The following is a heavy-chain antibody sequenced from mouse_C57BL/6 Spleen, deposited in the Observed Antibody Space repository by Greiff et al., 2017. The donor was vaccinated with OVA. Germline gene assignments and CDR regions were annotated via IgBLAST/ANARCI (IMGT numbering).Heavy chain of an antibody. D-gene: IGHD2-2*01. V-gene: IGHV1-52*01. CDR2: IDPSASET. J-gene: IGHJ3*01. Sequence: QVQLQQPGAELVRPGSSVKLSCKASGYTFTSYWMHWVKQRPIQGLEWLGNIDPSASETHYNQTIKYQDTLTVDKSSSTAYLQLSSLTSEDSAVYYCARWGYDVAWFAYWGQGTLVTVSA. CDR1: GYTFTSYW. CDR3: ARWGYDVAWFAY.